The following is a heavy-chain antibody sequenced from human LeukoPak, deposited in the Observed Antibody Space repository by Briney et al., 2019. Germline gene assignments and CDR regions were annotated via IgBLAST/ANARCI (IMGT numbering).Heavy chain of an antibody. CDR1: GFTFSSYG. CDR3: AKDLDDSSGYYVSLEDY. CDR2: ISYDGSNK. Sequence: PGRSLRLSCAASGFTFSSYGMHWVRQAPGKGLEWVAVISYDGSNKYYADSVKGRSTISRDNSKNTLYLQMNSLRAEDTAVYYCAKDLDDSSGYYVSLEDYWGQGTLVTVSS. D-gene: IGHD3-22*01. J-gene: IGHJ4*02. V-gene: IGHV3-30*18.